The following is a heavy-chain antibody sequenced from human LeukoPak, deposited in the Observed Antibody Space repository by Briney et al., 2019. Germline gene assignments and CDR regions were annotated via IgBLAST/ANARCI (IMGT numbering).Heavy chain of an antibody. CDR3: ARETTISPYYFDY. CDR1: GYTFTSYD. CDR2: MSPNSGNT. J-gene: IGHJ4*02. D-gene: IGHD3-9*01. Sequence: ASVKVSCKASGYTFTSYDITWVRQAPGQGLEWMGWMSPNSGNTGYAQKFQGRVTMTRNTSITTAYMELSSLTSEVTAVYYCARETTISPYYFDYWGLGSQVTV. V-gene: IGHV1-8*01.